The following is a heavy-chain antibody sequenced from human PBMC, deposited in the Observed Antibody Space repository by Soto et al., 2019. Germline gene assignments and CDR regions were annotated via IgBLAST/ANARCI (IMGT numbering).Heavy chain of an antibody. Sequence: SETLSLTCTVSGGSISSYYWSWIRQPPGKGLEWIGYIYYSGSTNYNPSLKSRVTISVDTSKNQFSLKLSSVTAADTAVYYCARVPGSIAERSYYYGMDGWGQGTMVTVSS. D-gene: IGHD6-6*01. CDR2: IYYSGST. CDR3: ARVPGSIAERSYYYGMDG. J-gene: IGHJ6*02. CDR1: GGSISSYY. V-gene: IGHV4-59*08.